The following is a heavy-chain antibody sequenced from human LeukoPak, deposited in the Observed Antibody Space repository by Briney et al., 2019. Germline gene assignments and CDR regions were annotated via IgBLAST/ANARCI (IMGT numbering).Heavy chain of an antibody. J-gene: IGHJ4*02. CDR1: GGTFSSYA. CDR3: ARSSLGYEGTFDY. D-gene: IGHD5-12*01. Sequence: GASVKVSCKTSGGTFSSYAITWVRQTPGQGLEWMGGIIPIFGTTNYAQKFQGRVTITADKSTSTAYMELSSLRSEDTAVYYCARSSLGYEGTFDYWGQGTLVTVSS. V-gene: IGHV1-69*06. CDR2: IIPIFGTT.